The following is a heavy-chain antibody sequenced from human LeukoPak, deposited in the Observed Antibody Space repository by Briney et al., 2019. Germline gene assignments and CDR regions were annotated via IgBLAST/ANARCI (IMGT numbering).Heavy chain of an antibody. CDR3: ASVTIFGVVIAW. CDR1: GGSISSSNYF. D-gene: IGHD3-3*01. V-gene: IGHV4-39*07. J-gene: IGHJ4*02. CDR2: ISYSGTT. Sequence: SETLSLTCTVSGGSISSSNYFWGWVRQPPGKGLEWIGTISYSGTTHDNPSLKSRVIISVDTSKKQFSLRLSSVTAADTAAYYCASVTIFGVVIAWWGQGTLVTVSS.